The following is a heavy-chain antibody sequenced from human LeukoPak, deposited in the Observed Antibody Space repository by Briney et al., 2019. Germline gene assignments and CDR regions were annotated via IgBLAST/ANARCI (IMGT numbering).Heavy chain of an antibody. CDR3: ARANVLRFLDGAFDI. CDR2: IYYSGST. CDR1: GGSISSYY. D-gene: IGHD3-3*01. J-gene: IGHJ3*02. Sequence: SETLSLTCTVSGGSISSYYWSWIRQPPGKGLEWIGYIYYSGSTNYNPSLRSRVTISVDTSKNQFSLKLSSVTAADTAVYYCARANVLRFLDGAFDIWGQGTTVTVSS. V-gene: IGHV4-59*01.